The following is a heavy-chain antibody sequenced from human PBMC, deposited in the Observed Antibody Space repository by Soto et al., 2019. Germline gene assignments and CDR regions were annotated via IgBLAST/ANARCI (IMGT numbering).Heavy chain of an antibody. V-gene: IGHV1-2*04. CDR3: AREAVAALDSRGYKCFVP. Sequence: ASVKVSCKASGYTFTGYYMHWVRQAPGQGREWMGWINPNSGGTNYAQKFQGWVTMTRDTSISTAYMELSRLRSDDTAVYYCAREAVAALDSRGYKCFVPCDQGTLVTVSS. J-gene: IGHJ5*02. CDR1: GYTFTGYY. CDR2: INPNSGGT. D-gene: IGHD6-19*01.